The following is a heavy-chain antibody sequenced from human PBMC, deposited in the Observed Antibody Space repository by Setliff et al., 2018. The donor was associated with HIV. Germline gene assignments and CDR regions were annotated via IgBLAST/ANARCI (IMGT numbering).Heavy chain of an antibody. J-gene: IGHJ4*02. CDR3: VRGDSRDY. D-gene: IGHD3-10*01. CDR2: ISGRTTST. Sequence: PGGSLRLSCAASGFTFSSDTMNWVRQAPGKGLEWVASISGRTTSTYYTDSVKGRFTITRDNAKNSLFLQINSLRAEDTAVYFCVRGDSRDYWGQGTLVTVSS. CDR1: GFTFSSDT. V-gene: IGHV3-21*01.